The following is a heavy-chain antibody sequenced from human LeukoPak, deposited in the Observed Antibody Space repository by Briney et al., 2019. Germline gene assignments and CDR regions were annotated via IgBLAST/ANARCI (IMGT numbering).Heavy chain of an antibody. CDR2: IYYSGST. J-gene: IGHJ3*02. CDR1: GGSISSDY. Sequence: SETLSLTCTVSGGSISSDYWSWFRQPPGKGLEWIGYIYYSGSTNYNPSLKSRVTISVDTSKNQVSPKLDSVTAADTAVYYCARLYYYDSSGYDAFDIWGQGTMVTVSS. D-gene: IGHD3-22*01. V-gene: IGHV4-59*08. CDR3: ARLYYYDSSGYDAFDI.